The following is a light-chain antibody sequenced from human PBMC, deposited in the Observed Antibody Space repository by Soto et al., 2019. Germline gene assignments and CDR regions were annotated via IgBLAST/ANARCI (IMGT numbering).Light chain of an antibody. CDR3: QQYGSSPLIT. CDR2: TGS. Sequence: DIHMTQSPSSVSASFVAIVTITCRVSQAIDSWLAWYQQKPGEAPKLLIFTGSLLHSGVPPRFSGSGSGTDFTLTISSLQPEDFAVYHCQQYGSSPLITFGQGTRLEIK. J-gene: IGKJ5*01. V-gene: IGKV1-12*01. CDR1: QAIDSW.